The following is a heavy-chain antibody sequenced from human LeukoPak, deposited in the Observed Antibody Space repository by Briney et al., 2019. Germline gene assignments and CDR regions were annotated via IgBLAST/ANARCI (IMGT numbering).Heavy chain of an antibody. J-gene: IGHJ4*02. Sequence: WETLTLSCTASGFTFSSNAMSWVWHGPGPGLELDSAVSGSGGSTYYADSVKGRFTISRDNSKNTLYLQMNSLRAEDTAVYYCAKDHLSSVPARYGEGYWGQGTLVTVSS. V-gene: IGHV3-23*01. D-gene: IGHD5-18*01. CDR3: AKDHLSSVPARYGEGY. CDR1: GFTFSSNA. CDR2: VSGSGGST.